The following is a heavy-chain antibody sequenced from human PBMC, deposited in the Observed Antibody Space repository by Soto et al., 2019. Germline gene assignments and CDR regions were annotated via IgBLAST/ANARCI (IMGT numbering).Heavy chain of an antibody. J-gene: IGHJ6*03. CDR3: AKVSRPYCSGGSCYNYYYMDV. CDR2: ISGSGGST. CDR1: GFTFSSYA. V-gene: IGHV3-23*01. D-gene: IGHD2-15*01. Sequence: PGGSLRLSCAASGFTFSSYAMSWVRQAPGKGLEWVSAISGSGGSTYYADSVKGRFTISRDNSKNTLYLQMNSLRAEDTAVYYCAKVSRPYCSGGSCYNYYYMDVWGKGTTVTVSS.